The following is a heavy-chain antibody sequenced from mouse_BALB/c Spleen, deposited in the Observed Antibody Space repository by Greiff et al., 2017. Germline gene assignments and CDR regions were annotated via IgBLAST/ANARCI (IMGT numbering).Heavy chain of an antibody. CDR2: IYPSDSYT. Sequence: QVQLQQPGAELVRPGASVKLSCKASGYTFTSYWINWVKQRPGQGLEWIGNIYPSDSYTNYNQKFKDKATLTVDKSSSTAYMQLSSPTSEDSAVYYCTRKDYGYDWFAYWGQGTLVTVSA. D-gene: IGHD1-2*01. CDR1: GYTFTSYW. J-gene: IGHJ3*01. V-gene: IGHV1-69*02. CDR3: TRKDYGYDWFAY.